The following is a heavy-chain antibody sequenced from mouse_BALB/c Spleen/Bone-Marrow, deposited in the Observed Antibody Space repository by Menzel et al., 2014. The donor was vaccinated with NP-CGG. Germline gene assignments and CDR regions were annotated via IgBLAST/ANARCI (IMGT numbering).Heavy chain of an antibody. CDR1: GFAFSSYD. CDR2: ISSGGGST. V-gene: IGHV5-12-1*01. J-gene: IGHJ1*01. D-gene: IGHD2-10*01. CDR3: ARQGAYYGNYKYFDV. Sequence: EVKLVESGGGLVKPGGSLKLSCAASGFAFSSYDMSWVRQTPEKRLEWVAYISSGGGSTYYPDTVKGRFTISRDNAKNTLYLRMSSLKSEDTAMYYCARQGAYYGNYKYFDVWGAGTTVTVSS.